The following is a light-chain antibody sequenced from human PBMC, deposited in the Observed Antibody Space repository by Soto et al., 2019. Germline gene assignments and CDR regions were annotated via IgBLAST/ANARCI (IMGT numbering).Light chain of an antibody. CDR1: QRFSNN. CDR2: GAS. J-gene: IGKJ1*01. CDR3: QQYNKWPPET. Sequence: EIVLTQSPGTLSLSPGERATLSCRASQRFSNNYLAWYQQRPGQAPRLLIYGASTRATGIPARFSGSGSGTEFTLTISSLQSEDFAVYYCQQYNKWPPETFGQGTKVDIK. V-gene: IGKV3-15*01.